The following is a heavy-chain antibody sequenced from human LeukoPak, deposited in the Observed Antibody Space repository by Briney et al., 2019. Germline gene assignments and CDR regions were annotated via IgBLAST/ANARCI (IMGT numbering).Heavy chain of an antibody. Sequence: GSLRLSCAASGFAFIDYGMHWVRQAPGKGLEWVAVVAHDGTVNHHTDSVKGRFTISRDNSRNTLYLQMNSLRSEDTAVYFCAKENHVRSSNGWPLDYWGQGTLVTVSS. CDR2: VAHDGTVN. J-gene: IGHJ4*02. CDR3: AKENHVRSSNGWPLDY. CDR1: GFAFIDYG. V-gene: IGHV3-30*18. D-gene: IGHD3-22*01.